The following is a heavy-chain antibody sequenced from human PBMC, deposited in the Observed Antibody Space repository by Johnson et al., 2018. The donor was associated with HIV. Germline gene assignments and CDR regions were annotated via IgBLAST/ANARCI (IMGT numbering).Heavy chain of an antibody. CDR3: AKDIRLVSAYYDILSGTSFDAFDI. D-gene: IGHD3-9*01. J-gene: IGHJ3*02. CDR2: ISYDGSDK. CDR1: GFTFSSHG. Sequence: QVQLVESGGGVVQPGGSLRLSCAASGFTFSSHGMHWVRQAPGKGLEWVAAISYDGSDKYHADSVKGRFTISRDSSKNTLYLEMNTLRPEDTAMYYCAKDIRLVSAYYDILSGTSFDAFDIWGQGTMVTVSS. V-gene: IGHV3-30*19.